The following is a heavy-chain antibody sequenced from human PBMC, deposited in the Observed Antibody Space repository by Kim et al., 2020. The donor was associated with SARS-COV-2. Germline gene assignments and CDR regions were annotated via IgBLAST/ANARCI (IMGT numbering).Heavy chain of an antibody. CDR1: GYTFTSYA. CDR2: INAGNGNT. V-gene: IGHV1-3*01. CDR3: AREGLWFGELLTSHFDY. Sequence: ASVKVSCKASGYTFTSYAMHWVRQAPEQRLEWMGWINAGNGNTKYSQKFQGRVTITRDTSASTAYMELSSLRSEDTAVYYSAREGLWFGELLTSHFDYWGQGTLVTVSS. D-gene: IGHD3-10*01. J-gene: IGHJ4*02.